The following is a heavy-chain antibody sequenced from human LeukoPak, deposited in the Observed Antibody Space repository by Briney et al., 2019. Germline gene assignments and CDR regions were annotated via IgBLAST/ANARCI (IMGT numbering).Heavy chain of an antibody. D-gene: IGHD3-16*02. V-gene: IGHV2-5*02. Sequence: SGPTLVKPTQTLTLTCTFSGFSLSTSGVGVGWIRQPPEKALEWLALTYWDDDKRYSPSLKSRLTITKDTAKNQVVHTMTNMDPVDTATYYCARTLVDYVWGSYRYTGFDYWGQGTLVTVSS. CDR3: ARTLVDYVWGSYRYTGFDY. CDR1: GFSLSTSGVG. CDR2: TYWDDDK. J-gene: IGHJ4*02.